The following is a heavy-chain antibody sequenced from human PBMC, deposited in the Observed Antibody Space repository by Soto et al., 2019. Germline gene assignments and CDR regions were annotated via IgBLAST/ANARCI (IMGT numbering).Heavy chain of an antibody. J-gene: IGHJ2*01. CDR3: ARVPYYYDSSGYSYWYFDL. V-gene: IGHV3-7*03. CDR1: GGTCSGYG. D-gene: IGHD3-22*01. Sequence: PQRVSWAAAGGTCSGYGRSWVLQAPGKGLEWVANIKQDGSEKYYVDSVKGRFTISRDNAKNSLYLQMNSLRAEDTAVYYCARVPYYYDSSGYSYWYFDLWGRGTLVTVS. CDR2: IKQDGSEK.